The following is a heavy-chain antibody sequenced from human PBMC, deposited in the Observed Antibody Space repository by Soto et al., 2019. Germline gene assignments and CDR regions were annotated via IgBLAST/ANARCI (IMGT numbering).Heavy chain of an antibody. CDR1: GGTFSSYA. CDR2: IIPIFGTT. D-gene: IGHD3-22*01. Sequence: SVKVSCKASGGTFSSYAISWVRQAPGQGLEWMGGIIPIFGTTNYAQKLQGRVTMTADTSTSTAYMELSSLRSDDTAVYYCARDPDYYDSSGYADYWGQGTLVTVSS. CDR3: ARDPDYYDSSGYADY. J-gene: IGHJ4*02. V-gene: IGHV1-69*06.